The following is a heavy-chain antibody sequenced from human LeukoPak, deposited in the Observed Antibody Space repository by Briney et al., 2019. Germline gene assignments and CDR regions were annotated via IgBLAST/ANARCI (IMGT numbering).Heavy chain of an antibody. V-gene: IGHV3-23*01. CDR1: GFTFSSYA. CDR3: AKGGYCSSTSCYPIDY. Sequence: PGGSLRLSCAASGFTFSSYAMSWVRQAPGKGLEWVSAISGSGGSTYYADSVKGRFTISRDNSKNTLYLQMNSLRAEDTAVYYCAKGGYCSSTSCYPIDYWGQGTLVTVSS. J-gene: IGHJ4*02. D-gene: IGHD2-2*01. CDR2: ISGSGGST.